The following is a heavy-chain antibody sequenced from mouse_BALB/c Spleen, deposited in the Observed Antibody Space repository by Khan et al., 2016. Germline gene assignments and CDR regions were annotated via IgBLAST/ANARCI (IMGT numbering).Heavy chain of an antibody. CDR2: IIYSGST. Sequence: EVQLQESGPGLMKPSQSLSLTCTVTGYSITSDYAWNWIRQFPGNKLEWMGYIIYSGSTTYTPSLKSRISNTRDTSKNQFFLQLNSVTIEDTATYYCASDGPNYAMDYWGQGTSVTVSS. CDR3: ASDGPNYAMDY. D-gene: IGHD2-3*01. J-gene: IGHJ4*01. V-gene: IGHV3-2*02. CDR1: GYSITSDYA.